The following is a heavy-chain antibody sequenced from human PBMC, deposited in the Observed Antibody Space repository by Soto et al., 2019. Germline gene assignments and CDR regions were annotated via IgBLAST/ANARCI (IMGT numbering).Heavy chain of an antibody. Sequence: SETLSLTCAVYGGSFSGYYWSWIRQPPGKGLEWIGEINHSGSTNYNPSLKSRVTISVDTSKNQFSLKLSSVTAADTAVYYCARVSRDIVLMVYANLFDYWGQGTLVTVSS. CDR2: INHSGST. D-gene: IGHD2-8*01. CDR3: ARVSRDIVLMVYANLFDY. CDR1: GGSFSGYY. J-gene: IGHJ4*02. V-gene: IGHV4-34*01.